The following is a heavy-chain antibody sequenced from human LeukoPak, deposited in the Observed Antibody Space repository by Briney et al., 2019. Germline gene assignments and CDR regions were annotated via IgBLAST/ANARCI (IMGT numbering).Heavy chain of an antibody. J-gene: IGHJ6*03. CDR1: GDSISSNSHY. CDR2: IYYSGST. D-gene: IGHD7-27*01. CDR3: ASISGVRYYYYYYMDV. Sequence: PSETLSLTCTVSGDSISSNSHYWGWIRQPPGKGLEWIGSIYYSGSTYYNPSLKSRVTISVDTSKNHFSLRLSSVTAADTAVYYCASISGVRYYYYYYMDVWGKGTTVTVSS. V-gene: IGHV4-39*07.